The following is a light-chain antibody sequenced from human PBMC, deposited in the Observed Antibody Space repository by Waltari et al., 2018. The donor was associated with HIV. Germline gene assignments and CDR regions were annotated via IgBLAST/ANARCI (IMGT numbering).Light chain of an antibody. J-gene: IGLJ2*01. V-gene: IGLV3-25*03. CDR1: AFSKQY. CDR3: QSSDTTASHEL. CDR2: KDT. Sequence: SRDLTQPPSVSVSPGQTARLTCSGDAFSKQYSYWYQQKAGQAPVLVIFKDTERPSGIPERLSASSSGTTVTLTITSVEAEDEAEYFCQSSDTTASHELFGGGTKLTVL.